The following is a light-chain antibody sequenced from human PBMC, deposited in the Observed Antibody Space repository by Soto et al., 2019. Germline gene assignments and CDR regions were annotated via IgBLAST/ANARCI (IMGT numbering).Light chain of an antibody. V-gene: IGKV3-20*01. J-gene: IGKJ1*01. CDR3: QQYGSSPRT. CDR2: GAS. Sequence: EIVLTQSPGTLSSSPGERATLSCRASQSVSSSYLAWYQQKPGQAPRLLIYGASSRATGIPDRFSGSGSGTDFTITISRLEPEDFAVYYCQQYGSSPRTFGQGTKVEI. CDR1: QSVSSSY.